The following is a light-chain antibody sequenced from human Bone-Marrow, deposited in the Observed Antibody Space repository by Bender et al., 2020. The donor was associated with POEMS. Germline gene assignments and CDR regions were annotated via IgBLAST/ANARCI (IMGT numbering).Light chain of an antibody. Sequence: NFILTQPHSVSESPGKTVTISCTRSSGTIASNYVQWYQQRPGSAPVTVIYEDNQRPSGVPNRFSGSKSGNTASLTISGLQAEDEATYYCNSYTSSSTWVFGGGTKLTVL. CDR1: SGTIASNY. J-gene: IGLJ3*02. V-gene: IGLV6-57*03. CDR2: EDN. CDR3: NSYTSSSTWV.